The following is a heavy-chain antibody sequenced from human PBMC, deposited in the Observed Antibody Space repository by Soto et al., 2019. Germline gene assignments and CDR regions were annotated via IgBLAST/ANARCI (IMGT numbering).Heavy chain of an antibody. Sequence: QVQLQESGPGLVKPSETLSLTCTVSGGSISSYYWSWIRQPPGKGLEWIGYIYYSGSTNHNPSLKSRVTISVDTSKNQFSLKLSSVTAADTAVYYCARDSRGNEVLHYYYYMDVWGKGTTVTVSS. D-gene: IGHD1-1*01. CDR2: IYYSGST. CDR1: GGSISSYY. V-gene: IGHV4-59*01. CDR3: ARDSRGNEVLHYYYYMDV. J-gene: IGHJ6*03.